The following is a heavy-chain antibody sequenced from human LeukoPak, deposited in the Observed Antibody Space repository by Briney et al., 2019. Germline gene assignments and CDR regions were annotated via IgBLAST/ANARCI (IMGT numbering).Heavy chain of an antibody. V-gene: IGHV1-46*01. CDR1: GYTFTSYY. CDR3: ARDPWFGEILFYYFDH. D-gene: IGHD3-10*01. Sequence: ASVKVSCKASGYTFTSYYMHWVRQAPGQGLEWMGIINPSGGSTSYAQKFQGRVTMTRDTSTSTVYMELSSLRSEDTAVYYCARDPWFGEILFYYFDHWGQGTRVAVSS. J-gene: IGHJ4*02. CDR2: INPSGGST.